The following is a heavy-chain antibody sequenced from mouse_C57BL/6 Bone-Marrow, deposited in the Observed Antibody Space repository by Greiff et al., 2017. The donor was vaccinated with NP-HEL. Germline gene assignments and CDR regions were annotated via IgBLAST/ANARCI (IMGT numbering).Heavy chain of an antibody. J-gene: IGHJ1*03. V-gene: IGHV1-5*01. D-gene: IGHD1-1*01. CDR1: GYTFTSSW. Sequence: EVQLQESGTVLARPGASVKMSCKTSGYTFTSSWMHWVKQRPGQGLEWIGAIYPGNSDTSYNQKFKGKAKLTAVTSASTAYMALSSLTNEDSAVDYCTRLKEVLRVWYFDVWGTGTTVTVSS. CDR3: TRLKEVLRVWYFDV. CDR2: IYPGNSDT.